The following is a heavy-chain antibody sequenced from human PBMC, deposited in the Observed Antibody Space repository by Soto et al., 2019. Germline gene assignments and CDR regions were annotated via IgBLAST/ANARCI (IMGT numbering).Heavy chain of an antibody. D-gene: IGHD3-10*01. J-gene: IGHJ6*02. CDR2: IWYDGSNK. Sequence: GGSLRLSCAASGFTFSSYGMHWVRQAPGKGLEWVAVIWYDGSNKYYADSVKGRFTISRDNSKNTLYLQMNSLRAEDTAVYYCARVGYYYGSGGGDYYYYGMDVWGQGTTVTVSS. CDR1: GFTFSSYG. CDR3: ARVGYYYGSGGGDYYYYGMDV. V-gene: IGHV3-33*01.